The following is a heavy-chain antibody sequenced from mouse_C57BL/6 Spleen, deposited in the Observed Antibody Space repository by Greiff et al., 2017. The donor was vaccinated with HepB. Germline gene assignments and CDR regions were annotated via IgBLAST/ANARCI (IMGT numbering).Heavy chain of an antibody. CDR3: TTRYGSSYAMDY. Sequence: EVMLVESGAELVRPGASVKLSCTASGFNIKDDYMHWVKQRPEQGLEWIGWIDPENGDTEYASKFQGKATITADTSSNTAYLQLSSLTSEDTAVYYCTTRYGSSYAMDYWGQGTSVTVSS. CDR2: IDPENGDT. D-gene: IGHD1-1*01. CDR1: GFNIKDDY. V-gene: IGHV14-4*01. J-gene: IGHJ4*01.